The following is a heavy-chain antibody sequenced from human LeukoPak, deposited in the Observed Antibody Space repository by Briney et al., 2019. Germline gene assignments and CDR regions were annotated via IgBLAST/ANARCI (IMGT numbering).Heavy chain of an antibody. CDR1: GGTFSSYA. J-gene: IGHJ6*03. CDR2: IIPIFGTA. V-gene: IGHV1-69*13. CDR3: ARAIYYYGSGSRRGVYYHYYMDV. D-gene: IGHD3-10*01. Sequence: ASVKVSCKASGGTFSSYAISWVRQAPGQGLEWMGGIIPIFGTANYAQKFQGRVTITADESTSTAYMELSSLRSEDTAVYYCARAIYYYGSGSRRGVYYHYYMDVWGKGSTVTVSS.